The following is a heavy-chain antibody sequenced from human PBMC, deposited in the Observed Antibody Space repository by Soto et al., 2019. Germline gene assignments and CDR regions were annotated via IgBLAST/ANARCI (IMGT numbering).Heavy chain of an antibody. CDR1: GYSFTSYW. CDR2: IDPSDSYT. CDR3: ARHMYYDILIDNYPEAYYYGMDV. D-gene: IGHD3-9*01. Sequence: PGESLKISCKGSGYSFTSYWISWVRQMPGKGLEWMGRIDPSDSYTNYSPSFQGHVTISADKSISTAYLQWSSLKASDTAMYYCARHMYYDILIDNYPEAYYYGMDVWGQGTTVTVSS. J-gene: IGHJ6*02. V-gene: IGHV5-10-1*01.